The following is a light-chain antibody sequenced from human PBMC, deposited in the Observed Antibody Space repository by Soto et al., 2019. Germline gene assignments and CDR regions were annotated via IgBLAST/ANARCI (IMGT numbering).Light chain of an antibody. Sequence: EIVFTQSPDTLSLSPGERATLSCRASQSVSRSYFSWYQQKPGQAPRLLMYGASRRATGIPDRFSGSGSGTDSTLTISRLEPEDFAVYYCQQYGSSPTFGGGTKVDIK. CDR3: QQYGSSPT. J-gene: IGKJ4*01. V-gene: IGKV3-20*01. CDR1: QSVSRSY. CDR2: GAS.